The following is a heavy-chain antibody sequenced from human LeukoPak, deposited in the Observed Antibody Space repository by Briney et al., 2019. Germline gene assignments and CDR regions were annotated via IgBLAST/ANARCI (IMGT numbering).Heavy chain of an antibody. D-gene: IGHD2-15*01. CDR1: GGSISSGSYY. J-gene: IGHJ4*02. CDR2: IYTSGST. V-gene: IGHV4-61*02. Sequence: SETLSLTCTVSGGSISSGSYYWSWIRQPAGKGLEWIGRIYTSGSTNYNPSLKIRVTISVDTSKNQFSLKLSSVTAADTAVYYCARVSGGTRDYWGQGTLVTVSS. CDR3: ARVSGGTRDY.